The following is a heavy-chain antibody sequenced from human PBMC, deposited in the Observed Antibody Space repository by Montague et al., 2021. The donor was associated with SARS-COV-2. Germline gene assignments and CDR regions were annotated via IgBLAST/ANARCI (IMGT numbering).Heavy chain of an antibody. Sequence: SETLSLTCTVSGGSISSYYWSWIRQPPGKGLEWIGYIHHSGSTNYNPSLKSRVTISVDTSKNQFSLKLSSVTAADTAVYYCARVKRGNDYVLGVDAHFDYWGQGTLVTVSS. D-gene: IGHD4/OR15-4a*01. V-gene: IGHV4-59*01. CDR1: GGSISSYY. J-gene: IGHJ4*02. CDR2: IHHSGST. CDR3: ARVKRGNDYVLGVDAHFDY.